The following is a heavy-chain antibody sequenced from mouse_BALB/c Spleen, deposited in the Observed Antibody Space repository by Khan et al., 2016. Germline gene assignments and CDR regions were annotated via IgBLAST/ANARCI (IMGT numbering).Heavy chain of an antibody. CDR1: GYTFTSYW. J-gene: IGHJ4*01. Sequence: QVQLQQSGAELVKPGAPVKLSCKASGYTFTSYWMNWVKQRPGRGIEWIGRIDPSDSETHYNQKFKDQATLTVDKSSSTAYIQLSSLTSEDSAVYYWARGDFLSVVADYYAMDYWGQGTSVTVSS. CDR2: IDPSDSET. D-gene: IGHD1-1*01. V-gene: IGHV1-69*02. CDR3: ARGDFLSVVADYYAMDY.